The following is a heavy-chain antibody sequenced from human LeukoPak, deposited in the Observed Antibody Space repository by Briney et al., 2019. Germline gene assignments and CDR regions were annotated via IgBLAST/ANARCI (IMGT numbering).Heavy chain of an antibody. V-gene: IGHV5-51*01. D-gene: IGHD3-22*01. J-gene: IGHJ4*02. CDR2: IYPGDSDT. CDR3: ARHRGYYYDSSGYVDY. Sequence: GESLKISCKGSGYSFTSYWIGWVRQMPGKGLEWTGIIYPGDSDTRYSPSFQGQVTISADKSISTAYLQWSSLKASDTAMYYCARHRGYYYDSSGYVDYWGQGTLVTVSS. CDR1: GYSFTSYW.